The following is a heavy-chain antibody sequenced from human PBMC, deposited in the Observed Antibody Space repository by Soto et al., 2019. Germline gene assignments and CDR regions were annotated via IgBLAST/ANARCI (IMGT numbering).Heavy chain of an antibody. J-gene: IGHJ5*02. Sequence: QVQLVQSGAEVKKPGASVKVSCKASGYTFTTHGISWVRQAPGQGLEWMGWVSGDNGHTNYAQSLQGRVTMTTDTSTKTAYMERRSLRSDDTAVYYWARDLGYCRSGTCYREWFDPWGQGTLVTVSS. CDR3: ARDLGYCRSGTCYREWFDP. CDR1: GYTFTTHG. CDR2: VSGDNGHT. D-gene: IGHD2-15*01. V-gene: IGHV1-18*01.